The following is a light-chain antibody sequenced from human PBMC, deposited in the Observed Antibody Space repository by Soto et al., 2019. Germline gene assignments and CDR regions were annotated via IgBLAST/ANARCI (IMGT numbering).Light chain of an antibody. CDR1: HVINNY. V-gene: IGKV1-27*01. CDR2: DAS. Sequence: DIQMTQSPSSLSASVGDRVTITCRASHVINNYLAWYQQKPGKVPKLLIYDASTLQSGVPSRFSGSGSGTDFTFTIDSLPPEDVATYYCQKYNSAPRTFGQGTKVEIK. J-gene: IGKJ1*01. CDR3: QKYNSAPRT.